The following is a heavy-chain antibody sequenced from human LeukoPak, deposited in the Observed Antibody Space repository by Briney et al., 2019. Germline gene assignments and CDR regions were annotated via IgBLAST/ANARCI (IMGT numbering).Heavy chain of an antibody. Sequence: SETLSLTCTVSGGSISSYYWSWIRQPPGKGLEWIGYIYYSGSTNYNPSLKSRVTISVDTSKNQFSLKLSSVTAADTAVYYCARGYRDIFRYYYYMDVWGKGTTVTVSS. D-gene: IGHD3-9*01. CDR2: IYYSGST. V-gene: IGHV4-59*01. J-gene: IGHJ6*03. CDR3: ARGYRDIFRYYYYMDV. CDR1: GGSISSYY.